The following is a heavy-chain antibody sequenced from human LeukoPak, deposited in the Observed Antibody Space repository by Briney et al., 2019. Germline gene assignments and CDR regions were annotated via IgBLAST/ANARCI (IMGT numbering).Heavy chain of an antibody. CDR2: ISTNRGKI. Sequence: PGGSLRLSCTRSAFTFDDYAMHWDRQAQEEGMEWVSAISTNRGKISYAGSVKGRFTTSRDNSQNSLHLQTNSVLAEDTAVYFCAKDISGSGSYYFDFWGQGTLVTVSS. CDR1: AFTFDDYA. J-gene: IGHJ4*02. V-gene: IGHV3-9*01. CDR3: AKDISGSGSYYFDF. D-gene: IGHD1-26*01.